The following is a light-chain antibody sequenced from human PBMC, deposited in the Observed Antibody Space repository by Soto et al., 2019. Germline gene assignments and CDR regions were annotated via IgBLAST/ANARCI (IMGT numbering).Light chain of an antibody. CDR2: AAS. Sequence: DIQMTQSPSSLSASVGDRVTITCRASQSISNYLNWYQQKPGKAPKLLIYAASSLQSGVPSRFSGSGSGKDFTLTISSLKPEDFATYYCQQSYSTPPTFGGGTKVEIK. CDR3: QQSYSTPPT. CDR1: QSISNY. V-gene: IGKV1-39*01. J-gene: IGKJ4*01.